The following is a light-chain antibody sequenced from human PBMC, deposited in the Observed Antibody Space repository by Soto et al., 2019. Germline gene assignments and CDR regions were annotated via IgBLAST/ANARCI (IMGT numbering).Light chain of an antibody. J-gene: IGLJ1*01. Sequence: QSVLTQPRSVSGTPGQRVTISCSGSSSNIGSNTVNWYQQLPGTAPKLLIYSNNQRPSGVPDRFSGSKSGTSASLAISGLQSEDEADYYCAAWDDSLNGYDFGTGTKVTVL. CDR3: AAWDDSLNGYD. CDR2: SNN. CDR1: SSNIGSNT. V-gene: IGLV1-44*01.